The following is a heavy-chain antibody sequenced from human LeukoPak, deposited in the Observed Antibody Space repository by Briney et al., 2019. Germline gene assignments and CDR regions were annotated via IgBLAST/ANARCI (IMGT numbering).Heavy chain of an antibody. D-gene: IGHD2-21*02. CDR2: IIPIFGTA. CDR1: GGTFISYA. CDR3: ARGGDDRGVPIFNWFDP. J-gene: IGHJ5*02. V-gene: IGHV1-69*05. Sequence: GSSVKVSCKASGGTFISYAISWVRQAPGQGLEWMGGIIPIFGTANYAQKFQGRVTITTDESTSTAYMELSSLRSEDTAVYYCARGGDDRGVPIFNWFDPWGQGTLVTVSS.